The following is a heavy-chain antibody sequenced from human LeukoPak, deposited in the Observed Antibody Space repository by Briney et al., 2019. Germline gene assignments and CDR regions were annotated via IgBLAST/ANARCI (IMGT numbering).Heavy chain of an antibody. D-gene: IGHD3-10*01. Sequence: GASVKVSCKASSYTFTSYGINWVRQATGQGLEWMGWMNPNNGNTGYAQKFQGRVTMTRNTSISTAYMELSSLRSEDTAVYYCARGSSRGVRGLYYYYGMDVWGQGTTVTVSS. CDR3: ARGSSRGVRGLYYYYGMDV. V-gene: IGHV1-8*02. CDR1: SYTFTSYG. CDR2: MNPNNGNT. J-gene: IGHJ6*02.